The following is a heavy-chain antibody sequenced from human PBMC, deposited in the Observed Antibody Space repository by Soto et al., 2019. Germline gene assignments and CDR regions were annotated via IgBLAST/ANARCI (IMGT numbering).Heavy chain of an antibody. V-gene: IGHV3-7*03. CDR2: IKQDGSEK. CDR1: GFTFSSYW. Sequence: GGSLRLSCAASGFTFSSYWMSWVRQAPGKGLEWVANIKQDGSEKYYVDSVKGRFTISRDNAKNSLYLQMNSLRAEDTAVYYCARDTSSGYYYLAPTRFDYWGQGTLVTVYS. CDR3: ARDTSSGYYYLAPTRFDY. J-gene: IGHJ4*02. D-gene: IGHD3-22*01.